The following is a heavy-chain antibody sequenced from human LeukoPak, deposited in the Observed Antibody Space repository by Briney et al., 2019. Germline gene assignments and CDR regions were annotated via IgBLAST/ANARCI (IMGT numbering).Heavy chain of an antibody. V-gene: IGHV3-33*06. Sequence: GGSLRLSCAASGFTFSSYGMHWVRQAPGKGLEWVAVIWYDGANKYYADSVKGRFTISRDNSKNTLYLQMDSLRGEDTAVYYCAKDFRIGYSAHFDYWGQGALVTVSS. CDR1: GFTFSSYG. J-gene: IGHJ4*02. CDR3: AKDFRIGYSAHFDY. CDR2: IWYDGANK. D-gene: IGHD2-21*01.